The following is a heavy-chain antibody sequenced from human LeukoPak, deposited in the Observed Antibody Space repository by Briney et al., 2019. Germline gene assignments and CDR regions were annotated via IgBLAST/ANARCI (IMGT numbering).Heavy chain of an antibody. Sequence: SETLSLTCTVSGYSISSGYYWVWIRQPPGKGLEWIGSIYHSGSTYYNPSLKSRVTISVDTSKNQFSLKLSSVTAADTVVYYCARVGAGYSYDEYYYYYMDVWGKGTTVTVSS. D-gene: IGHD5-18*01. J-gene: IGHJ6*03. CDR1: GYSISSGYY. V-gene: IGHV4-38-2*02. CDR3: ARVGAGYSYDEYYYYYMDV. CDR2: IYHSGST.